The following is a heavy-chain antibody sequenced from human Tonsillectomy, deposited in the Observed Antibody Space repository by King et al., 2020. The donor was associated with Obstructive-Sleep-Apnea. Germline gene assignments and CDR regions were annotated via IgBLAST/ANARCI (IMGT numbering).Heavy chain of an antibody. CDR3: ARVNQAAAWSFDY. CDR2: ITAYNCNT. D-gene: IGHD6-13*01. CDR1: GYTFATYG. J-gene: IGHJ4*02. V-gene: IGHV1-18*01. Sequence: QLVQSGGEVKKPGASVKVSCKASGYTFATYGVTWVRQAPGQGLEWMGWITAYNCNTKYAQNFQVRVTMTTDTSTSTAYMELRSLRSDDTAVYYCARVNQAAAWSFDYWGQGTLVTVSS.